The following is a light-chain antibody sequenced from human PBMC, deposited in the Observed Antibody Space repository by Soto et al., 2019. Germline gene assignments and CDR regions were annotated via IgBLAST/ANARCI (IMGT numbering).Light chain of an antibody. CDR3: QHSTTWT. CDR2: AAS. V-gene: IGKV1-39*01. CDR1: QGISTY. Sequence: DIEMTQSQSSLSASVGDRVTITCRASQGISTYLKWYQQKPGKAPKLLIYAASSLQSGVTSRFSGSGSETDSTLTISSLQPEDFATYSCQHSTTWTFGQGTKVDIK. J-gene: IGKJ1*01.